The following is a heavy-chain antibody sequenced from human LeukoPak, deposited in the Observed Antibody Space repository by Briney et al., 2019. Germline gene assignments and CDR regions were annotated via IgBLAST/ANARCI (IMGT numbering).Heavy chain of an antibody. J-gene: IGHJ4*02. CDR2: IKQDGSEK. V-gene: IGHV3-7*01. CDR1: GFTVSSNY. CDR3: ARFTRGYSYGYNY. Sequence: GGSLRLSCAASGFTVSSNYMSWVRQAPGKGLEWVANIKQDGSEKYYVDSVKGRFTISRDNAKNSLYLQMNSLRAEDTAVYYCARFTRGYSYGYNYWGQGTLVTVSS. D-gene: IGHD5-18*01.